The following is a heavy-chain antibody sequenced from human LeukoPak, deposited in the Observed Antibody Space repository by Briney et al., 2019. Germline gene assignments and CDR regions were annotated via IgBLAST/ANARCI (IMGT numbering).Heavy chain of an antibody. V-gene: IGHV1-46*01. CDR2: ISPSGGST. D-gene: IGHD4-23*01. Sequence: ASVKVSCKASGYTFTSYYMHWVRQAPGQGLEWMGIISPSGGSTSYAQKFQGRVTMTRDTSTSTVYMELSSLRSEDTAVYYCARARGTRPPSVVTGAYFDYWGQGTLVTVSS. J-gene: IGHJ4*02. CDR3: ARARGTRPPSVVTGAYFDY. CDR1: GYTFTSYY.